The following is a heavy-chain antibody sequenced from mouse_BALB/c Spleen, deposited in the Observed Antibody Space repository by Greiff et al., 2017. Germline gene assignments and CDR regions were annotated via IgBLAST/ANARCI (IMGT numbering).Heavy chain of an antibody. CDR2: ISYDGSN. J-gene: IGHJ2*01. D-gene: IGHD2-10*01. CDR1: GYSITSGYY. V-gene: IGHV3-6*02. Sequence: EVQLQQSGPGLVKPSQSLSLTCSVTGYSITSGYYWNWIRQFPGNKLEWMGYISYDGSNNYNPSLKNRISITRDTSKNQFFLKLNSVTTEDTATYYCARAYYGNYPDYWGQGTTLTVSS. CDR3: ARAYYGNYPDY.